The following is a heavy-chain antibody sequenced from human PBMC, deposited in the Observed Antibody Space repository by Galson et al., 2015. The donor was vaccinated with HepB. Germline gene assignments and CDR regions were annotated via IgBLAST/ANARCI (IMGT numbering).Heavy chain of an antibody. Sequence: SLRLSCAASGFTFSSYAMHWVRRAPGKGLEWVAVISYDGSNKYYADSVKGRFTISRDNSQNTLYLQMNSLRAEDTAVYYCARDRYREMKQWADYWGQGTLVTVSS. V-gene: IGHV3-30-3*01. CDR2: ISYDGSNK. J-gene: IGHJ4*02. CDR3: ARDRYREMKQWADY. D-gene: IGHD6-19*01. CDR1: GFTFSSYA.